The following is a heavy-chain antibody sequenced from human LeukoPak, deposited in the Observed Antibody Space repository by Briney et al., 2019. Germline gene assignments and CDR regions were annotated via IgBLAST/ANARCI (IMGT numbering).Heavy chain of an antibody. D-gene: IGHD1-26*01. V-gene: IGHV4-34*01. J-gene: IGHJ5*02. CDR1: GGSFSGYY. CDR2: IYHSGST. Sequence: PSETLSLTCAVYGGSFSGYYWSWIRQPPGKGLEWIGSIYHSGSTYYNPSLKSRVTISVDTSKNQFSLKLSSVTAADTAVYYCARCIVGADWRFDPWGQGTLVTVSS. CDR3: ARCIVGADWRFDP.